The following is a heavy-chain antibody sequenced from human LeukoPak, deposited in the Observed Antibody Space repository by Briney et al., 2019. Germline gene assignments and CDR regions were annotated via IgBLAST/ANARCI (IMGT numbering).Heavy chain of an antibody. V-gene: IGHV4-34*01. D-gene: IGHD1-20*01. CDR3: ARGTNFNLNDLRGGYYFDY. CDR2: INHSGST. J-gene: IGHJ4*02. CDR1: GGSFSSYY. Sequence: PSETLSLTCAVYGGSFSSYYWSWIRQPPGKGLEWVGEINHSGSTKYNPSFKSRVAISVDTSKNQFSLRLSSVTAADTAVYYCARGTNFNLNDLRGGYYFDYWGQGTLVTVSS.